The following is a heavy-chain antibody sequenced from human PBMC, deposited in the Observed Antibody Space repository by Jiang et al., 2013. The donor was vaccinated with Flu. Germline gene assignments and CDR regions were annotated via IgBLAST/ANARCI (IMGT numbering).Heavy chain of an antibody. Sequence: MGWMNPNSGNTGYAQKFQGRVTMTRNTSISTAYMELSSLRSEDTAVYYCARGQLGIISWWAYWGQGTLVTVSS. CDR3: ARGQLGIISWWAY. V-gene: IGHV1-8*01. CDR2: MNPNSGNT. J-gene: IGHJ4*02. D-gene: IGHD7-27*01.